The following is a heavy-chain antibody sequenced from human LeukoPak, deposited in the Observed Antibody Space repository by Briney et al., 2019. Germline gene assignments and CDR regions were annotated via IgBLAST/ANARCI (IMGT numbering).Heavy chain of an antibody. D-gene: IGHD6-13*01. Sequence: PGGSLRLSCAASGFTFSSYAMNWVRQAPGKGLEWVSFISTSSSYVYYTDSVKGRFTISRDNAKNSLYLQMNSLRAEDTAVYYCARDLSSSSWSQRELDYWGQGTLVTVSS. CDR2: ISTSSSYV. CDR1: GFTFSSYA. J-gene: IGHJ4*02. CDR3: ARDLSSSSWSQRELDY. V-gene: IGHV3-21*01.